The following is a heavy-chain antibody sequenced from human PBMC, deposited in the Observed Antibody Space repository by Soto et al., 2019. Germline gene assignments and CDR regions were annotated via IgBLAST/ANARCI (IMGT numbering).Heavy chain of an antibody. V-gene: IGHV4-59*01. CDR3: ARVGGYGDYGMDV. CDR1: GGSISSYY. Sequence: SETLSLTCTVSGGSISSYYWSWIRQPPGKGLEWIGYIYYSGSTNYNPSLKSRVTISVDTSKNQFSLKLSSVTAADTAVYYCARVGGYGDYGMDVWGQGTTVTVSS. CDR2: IYYSGST. J-gene: IGHJ6*02. D-gene: IGHD5-12*01.